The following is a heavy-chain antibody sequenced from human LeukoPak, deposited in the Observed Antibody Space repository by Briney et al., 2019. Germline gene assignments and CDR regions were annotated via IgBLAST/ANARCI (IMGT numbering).Heavy chain of an antibody. D-gene: IGHD3-10*01. Sequence: PGGSLRLSCAASGFTFSSVGMHWVRQAPGKGLEWVAVIWSDGSNKYYADSVKGRFTISRDIFKNTLYLQMNSLTAEDTAVHYCARDAGGSGTSLDHWGQGTLVTVSS. CDR3: ARDAGGSGTSLDH. J-gene: IGHJ4*02. CDR1: GFTFSSVG. CDR2: IWSDGSNK. V-gene: IGHV3-33*01.